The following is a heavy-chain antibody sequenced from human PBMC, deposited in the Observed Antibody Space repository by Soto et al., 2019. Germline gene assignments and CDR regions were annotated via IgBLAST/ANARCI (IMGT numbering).Heavy chain of an antibody. CDR1: GFTFGSYS. J-gene: IGHJ4*02. Sequence: PGGSLRLSCAASGFTFGSYSMNWVRQAPGKGLEWVSYISSTASTKYYADSVKGRFTISRDTAKNSLYLQMNSLRAEDTAVYYCARSCSSTSCYGGFYGSGTYPFDSWGQGTLVTVSS. V-gene: IGHV3-48*01. CDR2: ISSTASTK. D-gene: IGHD2-2*01. CDR3: ARSCSSTSCYGGFYGSGTYPFDS.